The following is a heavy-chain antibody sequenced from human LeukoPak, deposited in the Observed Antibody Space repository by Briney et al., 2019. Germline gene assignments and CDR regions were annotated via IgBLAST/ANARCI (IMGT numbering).Heavy chain of an antibody. CDR2: IYTSGST. V-gene: IGHV4-4*07. D-gene: IGHD3-3*01. Sequence: SETLSLTCTVSGGSISSYYWSWLRKPAGKGLEWIGRIYTSGSTNYNPSLTSRVTMSVDTSKNQFSLKLSSVTAADTAVYYCARDPSESTSGFDYWGQGTLVTVSS. CDR3: ARDPSESTSGFDY. CDR1: GGSISSYY. J-gene: IGHJ4*02.